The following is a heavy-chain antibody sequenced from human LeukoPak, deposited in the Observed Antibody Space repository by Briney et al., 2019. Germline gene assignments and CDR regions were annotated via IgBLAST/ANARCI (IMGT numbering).Heavy chain of an antibody. D-gene: IGHD4-17*01. CDR3: ARVAGESQDDY. CDR1: VGTFSSYA. CDR2: IIPILGIA. Sequence: SVKVSCKASVGTFSSYAISCVRQAPRQRLEWRGRIIPILGIANYAQKFQGRVTITADKSTSTAYMELSSLRSEDTAVYYCARVAGESQDDYWGQGTLVTVSS. J-gene: IGHJ4*02. V-gene: IGHV1-69*04.